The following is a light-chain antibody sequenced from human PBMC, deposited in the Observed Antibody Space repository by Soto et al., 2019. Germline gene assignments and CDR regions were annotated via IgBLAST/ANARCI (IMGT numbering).Light chain of an antibody. Sequence: QSVLTQPTSVSGSPGQSITICCIGNHNDIGTYDYVSWYQQHPGRAPRLLIHGVTTRPSGISGRFSASKSGLTASLTISGLQPEDEADYYCSSFTSNRIYVFGPGTKVTVL. CDR2: GVT. CDR1: HNDIGTYDY. J-gene: IGLJ1*01. V-gene: IGLV2-14*03. CDR3: SSFTSNRIYV.